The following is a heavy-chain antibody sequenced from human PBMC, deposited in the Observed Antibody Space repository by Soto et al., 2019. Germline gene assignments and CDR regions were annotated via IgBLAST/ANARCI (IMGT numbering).Heavy chain of an antibody. J-gene: IGHJ4*02. CDR1: GFSLTTSGVG. CDR3: AHRVLRTVFLLVTTTAIYFDF. D-gene: IGHD3-3*01. V-gene: IGHV2-5*02. Sequence: QITLNESGPTQVKPRQTLTLTCTFSGFSLTTSGVGVGGIRQSPGKAPEWLALIYWDDDRRYSPSLKSRLTITKGTSKNQVVLTMADLDPADTATYYCAHRVLRTVFLLVTTTAIYFDFWGQGTPVAVSS. CDR2: IYWDDDR.